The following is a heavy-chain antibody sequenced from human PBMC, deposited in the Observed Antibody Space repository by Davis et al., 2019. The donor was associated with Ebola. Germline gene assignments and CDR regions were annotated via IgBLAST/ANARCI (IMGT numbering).Heavy chain of an antibody. J-gene: IGHJ6*02. CDR1: GYTFTNYD. D-gene: IGHD2-8*02. V-gene: IGHV1-8*01. CDR3: ARGLVVHVAPYYGMDV. CDR2: MNPNSGNT. Sequence: AASVKVSCKASGYTFTNYDVHWVRQGTGQGLEWIGWMNPNSGNTGYGQKFQGRVTITADESTSTAYMELRSLTSDDTAVYFCARGLVVHVAPYYGMDVWGQGTTVTVSS.